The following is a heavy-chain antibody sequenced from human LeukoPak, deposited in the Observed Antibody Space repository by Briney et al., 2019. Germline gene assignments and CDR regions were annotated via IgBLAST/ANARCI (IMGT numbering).Heavy chain of an antibody. CDR1: GFTFSSYA. V-gene: IGHV3-23*01. CDR3: AKSLGRWLPYGMDV. D-gene: IGHD5-24*01. J-gene: IGHJ6*02. Sequence: GGSLRLSCAASGFTFSSYAMSWVRQAPGKGLEWVSAISGSGSSTYYADSVKGRFTISRDNSKNTLYLQMNSLRAEDTAVYYCAKSLGRWLPYGMDVWGQGTTVTVSS. CDR2: ISGSGSST.